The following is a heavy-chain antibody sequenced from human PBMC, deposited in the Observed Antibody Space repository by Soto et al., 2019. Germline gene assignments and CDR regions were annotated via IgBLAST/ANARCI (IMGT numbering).Heavy chain of an antibody. CDR1: GFTFSSYA. CDR2: ISGSGGST. CDR3: AKDLCWELLSSCHFDY. V-gene: IGHV3-23*01. J-gene: IGHJ4*02. Sequence: GGSLRLSCAASGFTFSSYAMSWVRQAPGKGLEWVSAISGSGGSTYYADSVKGRFTISRDNSKNTLYLQMNSLRAEDTAVYYCAKDLCWELLSSCHFDYWGQGTLVTVSS. D-gene: IGHD1-26*01.